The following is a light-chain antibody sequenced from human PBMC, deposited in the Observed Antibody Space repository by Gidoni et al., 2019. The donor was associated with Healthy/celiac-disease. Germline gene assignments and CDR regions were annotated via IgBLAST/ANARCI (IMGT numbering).Light chain of an antibody. V-gene: IGLV2-14*01. Sequence: QSALTQPASVPGSAGQSITIPCTGTSRAAGGYHYVSWYHQHPGKAHKLIIYDVSNRPSGFSNRFSGSKSGSPASLAISGLQAEDEADYYCSSYTSSGALVFGGGTKLTVL. CDR3: SSYTSSGALV. J-gene: IGLJ2*01. CDR2: DVS. CDR1: SRAAGGYHY.